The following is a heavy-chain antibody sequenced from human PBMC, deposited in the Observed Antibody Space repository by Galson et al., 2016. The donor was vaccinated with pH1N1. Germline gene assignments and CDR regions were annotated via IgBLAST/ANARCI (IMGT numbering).Heavy chain of an antibody. CDR2: IHYSGFT. CDR3: ASLVRGSYPDPLYYFDF. V-gene: IGHV4-39*01. D-gene: IGHD1-26*01. CDR1: GGSLSSRNFY. Sequence: ETLSLTCTVSGGSLSSRNFYGGWIRQPPGKGLEWIGNIHYSGFTHYNSSLQSRVTISVDTSENQFSLRLCSVTAADTAVYYCASLVRGSYPDPLYYFDFWGLGTLVTVSS. J-gene: IGHJ4*02.